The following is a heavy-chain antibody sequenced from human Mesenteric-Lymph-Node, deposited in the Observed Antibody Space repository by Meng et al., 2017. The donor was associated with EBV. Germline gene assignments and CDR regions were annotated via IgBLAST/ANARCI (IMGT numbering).Heavy chain of an antibody. D-gene: IGHD1-14*01. Sequence: EVQVVESGGGLSQAGGSLRLSCAASGFTVSSNFMGWVRQAPGKGPECVSVIYSGTNAYYADSVKGRFTISRDDSKNTLYLQMNNLRVEDTAVYYCARDFRAVLNWGHGTLVTVSS. V-gene: IGHV3-53*01. J-gene: IGHJ4*01. CDR2: IYSGTNA. CDR3: ARDFRAVLN. CDR1: GFTVSSNF.